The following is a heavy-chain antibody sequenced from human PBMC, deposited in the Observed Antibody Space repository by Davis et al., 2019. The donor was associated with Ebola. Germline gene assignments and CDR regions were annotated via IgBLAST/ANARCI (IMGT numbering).Heavy chain of an antibody. J-gene: IGHJ6*02. CDR1: AFPFSSYS. Sequence: GGSLRLSCAASAFPFSSYSMNWVRQASGKGLEWVGRIRSKANSYATAYAASVKVRFTISRDDSKNTAYLQMNSLKTEDTAVYYCTPTSTRYGMDVWGQGTTVTVSS. CDR3: TPTSTRYGMDV. V-gene: IGHV3-73*01. CDR2: IRSKANSYAT. D-gene: IGHD2-2*01.